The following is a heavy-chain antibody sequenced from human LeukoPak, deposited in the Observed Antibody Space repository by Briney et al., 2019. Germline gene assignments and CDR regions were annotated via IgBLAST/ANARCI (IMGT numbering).Heavy chain of an antibody. CDR3: ARENKTTVRGYYYYYMDV. Sequence: SETLSLTCAVYGGSFSGYYWSWIRQPPGKGLEWIGEINHSGSTNYSPSLKSRVTISVDTSKNQFSLKLSSVTAADTAVYYCARENKTTVRGYYYYYMDVWGKGTTVTVSS. D-gene: IGHD4-17*01. J-gene: IGHJ6*03. CDR2: INHSGST. CDR1: GGSFSGYY. V-gene: IGHV4-34*01.